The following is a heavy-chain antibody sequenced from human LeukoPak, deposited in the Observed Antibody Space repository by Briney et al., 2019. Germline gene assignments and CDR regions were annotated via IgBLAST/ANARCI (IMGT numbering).Heavy chain of an antibody. CDR3: ARRPIVVVPAAEYYYYYYYMDV. CDR1: GVSISNYY. J-gene: IGHJ6*03. CDR2: SHKSGSI. Sequence: SETLSLTCTVSGVSISNYYWSWIRQSPGKTLEWIGCSHKSGSIHYNPSLRSRVTISVDTSKSQFSLKLSSVTAADTAVYYCARRPIVVVPAAEYYYYYYYMDVWGKGTTVTISS. V-gene: IGHV4-59*12. D-gene: IGHD2-2*01.